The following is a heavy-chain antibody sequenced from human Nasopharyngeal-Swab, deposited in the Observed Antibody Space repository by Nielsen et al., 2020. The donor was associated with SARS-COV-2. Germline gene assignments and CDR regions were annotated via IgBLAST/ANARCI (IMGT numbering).Heavy chain of an antibody. D-gene: IGHD6-13*01. CDR2: ITGNGDTT. V-gene: IGHV3-23*01. CDR3: ARPLSRDSTWTTEANWFDP. J-gene: IGHJ5*02. Sequence: GESLKISCAASGFTFSSYSMSWLRQAPGQRLEWVSTITGNGDTTYYADSVKGRFTISRDNSENTVYLQMNSLRAEDTALYHCARPLSRDSTWTTEANWFDPWGQGTLVTVSS. CDR1: GFTFSSYS.